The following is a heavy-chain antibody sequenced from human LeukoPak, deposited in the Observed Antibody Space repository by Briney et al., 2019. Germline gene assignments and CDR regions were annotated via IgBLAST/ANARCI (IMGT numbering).Heavy chain of an antibody. CDR2: ISDSGGST. CDR1: RFTSSTYA. V-gene: IGHV3-23*01. CDR3: AGDKTTGGWYEFDY. D-gene: IGHD6-19*01. J-gene: IGHJ4*02. Sequence: GGSLRLSCAASRFTSSTYAMSWVRQAPGKGLEWVSAISDSGGSTYYADSVKGRFTISRDTSKNTVSLQMNSLRAEDTAVYYCAGDKTTGGWYEFDYWGQGTLVTVSS.